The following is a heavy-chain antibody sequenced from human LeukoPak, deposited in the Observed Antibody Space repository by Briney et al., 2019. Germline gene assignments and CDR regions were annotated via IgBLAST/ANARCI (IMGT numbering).Heavy chain of an antibody. V-gene: IGHV5-51*01. CDR1: GYSFTNYW. CDR2: IYPSDSDI. CDR3: ARKNYGASGDSMDV. D-gene: IGHD4-17*01. Sequence: GESLQISCKASGYSFTNYWISWVRQMPGKGLEWMGIIYPSDSDIRYRPSFRGQVTMSADKSINTAYLQWSSLKASDTAMYFCARKNYGASGDSMDVWGQGTTVTVSS. J-gene: IGHJ6*02.